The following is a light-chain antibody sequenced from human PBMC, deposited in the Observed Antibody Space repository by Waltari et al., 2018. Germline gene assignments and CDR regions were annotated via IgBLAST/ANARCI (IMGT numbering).Light chain of an antibody. J-gene: IGLJ2*01. Sequence: QSALTQPASVSGSPGQSVTIFCTGTSHDVGGYISVSWYQEHPGQAPRVIIYDVSDRPSGVSDRFSGSKSGNTASLTISGLQAEDEADYYCSSQSSNNVVLFGGGTKLTVL. CDR2: DVS. V-gene: IGLV2-14*01. CDR1: SHDVGGYIS. CDR3: SSQSSNNVVL.